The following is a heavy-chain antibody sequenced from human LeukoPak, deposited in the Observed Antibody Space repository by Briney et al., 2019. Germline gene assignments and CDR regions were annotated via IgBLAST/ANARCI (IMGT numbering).Heavy chain of an antibody. CDR1: GFTFSSYA. CDR2: ISYDGSNK. D-gene: IGHD3-10*01. Sequence: GRSLRLSCAASGFTFSSYAMHWVRQAPGKGLEWVAVISYDGSNKYYADSVKGRFTISRDNSKNTLYPQMNSLRAEDTAVYYCARAPDPGSPDHWGQGTLVTVSS. J-gene: IGHJ4*02. V-gene: IGHV3-30*04. CDR3: ARAPDPGSPDH.